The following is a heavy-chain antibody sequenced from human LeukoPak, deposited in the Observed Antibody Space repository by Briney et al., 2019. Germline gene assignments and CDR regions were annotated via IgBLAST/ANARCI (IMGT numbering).Heavy chain of an antibody. J-gene: IGHJ4*02. CDR3: ARDDDGGDY. CDR2: IYYSGST. V-gene: IGHV4-39*07. CDR1: GGSISSSSYY. Sequence: PSETLSLTCTVSGGSISSSSYYWGWIRQPPGKGLEWIGSIYYSGSTYYNPSLKSRVTISVDTSKNQFSLKLSSVTAADTAVYYCARDDDGGDYWGQGTLVTVSS. D-gene: IGHD3-3*01.